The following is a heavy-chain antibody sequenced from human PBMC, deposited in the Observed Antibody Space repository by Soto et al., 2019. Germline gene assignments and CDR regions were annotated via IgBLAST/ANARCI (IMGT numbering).Heavy chain of an antibody. CDR1: GFTFSSYA. CDR3: ARRYSGYGYLDY. J-gene: IGHJ4*02. Sequence: EVQLLESGGGLVQPGGSLRLSCAASGFTFSSYAMSWVRQAPGKGLEWVSAISGSGGSTYYADSVKGRFTISRHNSKNTLYLQMNSLRAEDTAVYYCARRYSGYGYLDYWGQGTLVTVSS. V-gene: IGHV3-23*01. D-gene: IGHD5-12*01. CDR2: ISGSGGST.